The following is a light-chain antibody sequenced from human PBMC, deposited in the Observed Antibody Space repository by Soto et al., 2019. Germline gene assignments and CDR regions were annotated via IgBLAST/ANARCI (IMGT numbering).Light chain of an antibody. CDR1: QSLVHSDGNTY. Sequence: DIVVTQTPLSSPVTLGQPASISCRSSQSLVHSDGNTYLSWLQQRPGQPPRLLFYKISNRFSGVPDRFSGSGAGTDFTLKISRVEAEDFATYSCLQHYSYPWTFGQGTKVDIK. CDR3: LQHYSYPWT. J-gene: IGKJ1*01. CDR2: KIS. V-gene: IGKV2-24*01.